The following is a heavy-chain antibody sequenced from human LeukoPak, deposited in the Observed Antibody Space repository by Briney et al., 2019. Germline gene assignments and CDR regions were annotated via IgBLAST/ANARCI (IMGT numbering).Heavy chain of an antibody. CDR1: GYTFTSYA. D-gene: IGHD4-17*01. J-gene: IGHJ4*02. Sequence: ASVKVSCKASGYTFTSYAMHWVRQAPGQRLEWMGWINAGNGSTKYSQKFQGRVTITRDTSASTAYMELSSLRSEDTAVYYCARHLTVTPDYWGQGTLVTVSS. V-gene: IGHV1-3*01. CDR3: ARHLTVTPDY. CDR2: INAGNGST.